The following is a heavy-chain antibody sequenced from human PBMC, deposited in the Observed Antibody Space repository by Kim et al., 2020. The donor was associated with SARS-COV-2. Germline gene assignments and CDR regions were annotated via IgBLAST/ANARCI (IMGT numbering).Heavy chain of an antibody. V-gene: IGHV3-53*01. D-gene: IGHD3-10*01. CDR2: IYSGGDT. Sequence: GGSLRLSCAASEFIVSSNYMTWVRQAPGKGLEWVSVIYSGGDTYYADSVKGRFTISRDNSKNTLYLQMNNLRAEDTAVYYCARTYYGSGTYNDYWGQGTLVTVSS. CDR1: EFIVSSNY. CDR3: ARTYYGSGTYNDY. J-gene: IGHJ4*02.